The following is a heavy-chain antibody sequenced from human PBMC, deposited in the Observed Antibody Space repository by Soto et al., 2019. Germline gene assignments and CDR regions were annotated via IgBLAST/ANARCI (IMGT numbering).Heavy chain of an antibody. CDR1: GFTFSSYA. CDR2: ITASGGAT. J-gene: IGHJ5*02. CDR3: VKDGLGGTTTFNLCDP. V-gene: IGHV3-23*01. Sequence: EVQLLESGGGLAQPGGSLRLSCAASGFTFSSYAMSWVRQAPGRGLQCVSTITASGGATYYADSVQGRFTISRDNSKNALYLQMDGLTADGTAMYYCVKDGLGGTTTFNLCDPWGQGTLVTVSS. D-gene: IGHD2-2*01.